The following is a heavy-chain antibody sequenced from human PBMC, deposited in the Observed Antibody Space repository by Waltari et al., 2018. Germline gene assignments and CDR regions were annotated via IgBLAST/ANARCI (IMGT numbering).Heavy chain of an antibody. CDR3: ARGSAYYVRVWDS. CDR1: GFMLRSYW. V-gene: IGHV3-7*03. D-gene: IGHD3-16*01. CDR2: INFDGSLT. Sequence: EVQLTESGGGLVQPGGSVRLSCGGSGFMLRSYWMGWLGTAPGKGLEWLANINFDGSLTYYADSIGGRFIISRDNAKNSLFLQMDSLTAEDTAIYYCARGSAYYVRVWDSWGHGTPVTVSS. J-gene: IGHJ5*01.